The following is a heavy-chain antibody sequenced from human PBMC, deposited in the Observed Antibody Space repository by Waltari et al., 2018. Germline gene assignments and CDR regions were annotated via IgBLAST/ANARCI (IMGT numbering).Heavy chain of an antibody. V-gene: IGHV4-4*07. CDR2: IYTSGST. D-gene: IGHD3-10*01. CDR3: ARDSPPGPYPDHGWFDGDY. CDR1: GGSISSYY. J-gene: IGHJ4*02. Sequence: QVQLQESGPGLVKPSETLSLTCTVSGGSISSYYWSWIRQPAGEGLEWSGRIYTSGSTNYNPSLKSRVTMSVDTSKNQFSLKLSSVTAADTAVYYCARDSPPGPYPDHGWFDGDYWGQGTLVTVSS.